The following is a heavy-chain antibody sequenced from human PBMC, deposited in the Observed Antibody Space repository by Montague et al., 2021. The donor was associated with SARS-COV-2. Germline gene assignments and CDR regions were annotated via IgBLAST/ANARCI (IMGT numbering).Heavy chain of an antibody. D-gene: IGHD4-17*01. CDR3: ARIYGSSFDY. Sequence: SETLSLTCTISGASVRSADWNWTRLNPSHRRGLDAVFCLYYNRDTQYTPSVKSRVTISVYTSNDQFSLKMNSVTAADTAVYFCARIYGSSFDYWGQGTLVTVSS. CDR2: LYYNRDT. CDR1: GASVRSADWN. J-gene: IGHJ4*02. V-gene: IGHV4-39*01.